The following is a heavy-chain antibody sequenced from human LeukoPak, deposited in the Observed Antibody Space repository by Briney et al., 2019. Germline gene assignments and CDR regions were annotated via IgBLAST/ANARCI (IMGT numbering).Heavy chain of an antibody. V-gene: IGHV1-2*02. D-gene: IGHD3-22*01. CDR2: INPNSGGT. Sequence: RASVKVSCKASGYTFTGYYMHWVRQAPGQGLEWMGWINPNSGGTNYAQKFQGRVTMTRDTSISTAYMELSSLRSEDTAVYYCARDEYYYDSSGTKGGLDYWGQGTLVTVSS. CDR1: GYTFTGYY. CDR3: ARDEYYYDSSGTKGGLDY. J-gene: IGHJ4*02.